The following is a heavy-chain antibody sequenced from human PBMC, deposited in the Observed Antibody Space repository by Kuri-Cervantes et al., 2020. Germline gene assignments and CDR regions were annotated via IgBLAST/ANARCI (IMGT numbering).Heavy chain of an antibody. CDR2: IYWDDDK. CDR3: AHRVLRYFDWSKDYFDY. D-gene: IGHD3-9*01. J-gene: IGHJ4*02. CDR1: GFSLSTRGMC. V-gene: IGHV2-5*08. Sequence: SGPTLVKPTQTLTLTCTFSGFSLSTRGMCVSWIRQPPGKALEWLALIYWDDDKRYSPSLKSRLTITKDTSKNQVVLTMTNMDSVDTATYYCAHRVLRYFDWSKDYFDYWGQGTLVTVSS.